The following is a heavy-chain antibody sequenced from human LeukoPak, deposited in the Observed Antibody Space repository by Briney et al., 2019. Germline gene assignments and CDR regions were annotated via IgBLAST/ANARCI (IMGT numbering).Heavy chain of an antibody. V-gene: IGHV3-23*01. CDR3: AKDAVGGTAYYFDY. Sequence: GGPLRLSCAASGFTFNSYAMSWARQAPGKGLEWVSAISSSGDTYYAGSVKGRFTISRDNSKNTLYLQLNSLRAEDTAVYYCAKDAVGGTAYYFDYWGQGTLVTVSS. J-gene: IGHJ4*02. CDR2: ISSSGDT. CDR1: GFTFNSYA. D-gene: IGHD1-26*01.